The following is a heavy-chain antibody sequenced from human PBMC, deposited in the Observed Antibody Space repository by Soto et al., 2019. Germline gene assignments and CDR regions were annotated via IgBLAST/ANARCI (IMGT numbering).Heavy chain of an antibody. V-gene: IGHV4-59*01. Sequence: QVQLQESGPGLVKPSETLSLTCTVSGGSISSYYWSWIRQPPGKGLEWIGYIYYSGSTNYNPSLKSRVTISVDTSKNQFSLKLSSVTAADTAVYYCAREIGSGHRRVDYWGQGTLVTVSS. CDR3: AREIGSGHRRVDY. CDR1: GGSISSYY. CDR2: IYYSGST. D-gene: IGHD6-19*01. J-gene: IGHJ4*02.